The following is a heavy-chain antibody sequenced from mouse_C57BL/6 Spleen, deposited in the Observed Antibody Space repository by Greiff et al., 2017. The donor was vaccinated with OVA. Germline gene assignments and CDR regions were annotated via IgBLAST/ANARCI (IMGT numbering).Heavy chain of an antibody. D-gene: IGHD2-1*01. CDR3: TTGYGNLDYAMDY. CDR1: GFNIKDYY. Sequence: VQLQQSGAELVRPGASVKLSCTASGFNIKDYYMHWVKQRPEQGLAWIGRIDPEDGDTEYAPKFQGKATMTADTSSNTAYLQLSSLTSEDTAVYYCTTGYGNLDYAMDYWGQGTSVTVSS. V-gene: IGHV14-1*01. CDR2: IDPEDGDT. J-gene: IGHJ4*01.